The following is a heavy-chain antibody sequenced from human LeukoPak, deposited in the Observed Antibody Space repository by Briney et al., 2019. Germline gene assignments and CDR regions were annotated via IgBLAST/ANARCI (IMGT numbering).Heavy chain of an antibody. CDR3: TRALPHRHLMDTTMEQHWFDP. J-gene: IGHJ5*02. V-gene: IGHV1-46*01. CDR2: FNPTYSTP. D-gene: IGHD5-18*01. CDR1: GYTSSNYC. Sequence: ASMKLSCKASGYTSSNYCIHWLRQAPGQGFEWMGIFNPTYSTPIYAQTFEGRVTMTRDMSTSTVYMELSSLRSEDTAMYYCTRALPHRHLMDTTMEQHWFDPWGQGTLVTVSS.